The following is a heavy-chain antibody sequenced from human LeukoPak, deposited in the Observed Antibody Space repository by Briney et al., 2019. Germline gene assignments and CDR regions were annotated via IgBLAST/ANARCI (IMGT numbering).Heavy chain of an antibody. J-gene: IGHJ4*02. Sequence: GASVKVSCKVSGYTLTELSMHWVRQAPGKGLEWMGGFDPEDGETTYAQKFQGRVTMTEDTSTDTAYMELSSLRSEDTAVYYCATSLTTTGWPTAADFDYWGQGTLVTVSS. CDR3: ATSLTTTGWPTAADFDY. D-gene: IGHD6-13*01. CDR2: FDPEDGET. V-gene: IGHV1-24*01. CDR1: GYTLTELS.